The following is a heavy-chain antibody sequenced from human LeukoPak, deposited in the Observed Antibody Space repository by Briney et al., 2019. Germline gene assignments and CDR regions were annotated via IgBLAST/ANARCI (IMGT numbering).Heavy chain of an antibody. J-gene: IGHJ4*02. CDR2: IIPILGIA. CDR1: GGTFSSYA. CDR3: AGHYYDSSGYFLPDY. V-gene: IGHV1-69*04. Sequence: SVKVSCKASGGTFSSYAISWVRQAPGQGLEWVGRIIPILGIANYAQKFQGRVTITADKSTSTAYMELSSLRSEDTAVYYCAGHYYDSSGYFLPDYWGQGTLVTVSS. D-gene: IGHD3-22*01.